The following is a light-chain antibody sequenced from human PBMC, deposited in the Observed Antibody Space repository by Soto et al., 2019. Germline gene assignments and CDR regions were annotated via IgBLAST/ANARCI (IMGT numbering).Light chain of an antibody. V-gene: IGLV2-23*01. Sequence: QPVLTQPASVSVSPGQSITISCTGTSSDVGSYNLVSWYQQHPGKAPKLMIYEGSKRPSGVSNRFSGSKSGNTASLTISGLQAEDEADYYCCSYAGSTLYVFGNGTKVTVL. CDR1: SSDVGSYNL. J-gene: IGLJ1*01. CDR2: EGS. CDR3: CSYAGSTLYV.